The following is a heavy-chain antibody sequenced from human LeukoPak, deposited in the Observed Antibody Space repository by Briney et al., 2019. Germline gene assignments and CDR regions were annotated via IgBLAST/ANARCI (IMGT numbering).Heavy chain of an antibody. D-gene: IGHD3-10*01. J-gene: IGHJ5*02. Sequence: SQTLSLTCTVSGGSTSSGGYYWSWIRQHPGKGLEWIGYIYYSGSTYYNPSLKSRVTISVDTSKNQFSLKLSSVTAADTAVYYCARGPPYYYGSGSVWFDPWGQGTLVTVSS. V-gene: IGHV4-31*03. CDR3: ARGPPYYYGSGSVWFDP. CDR2: IYYSGST. CDR1: GGSTSSGGYY.